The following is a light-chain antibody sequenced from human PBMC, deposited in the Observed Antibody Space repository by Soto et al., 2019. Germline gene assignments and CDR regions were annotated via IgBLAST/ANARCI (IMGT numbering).Light chain of an antibody. Sequence: ERVMTQSPATLSVSPGDRATLSCRASQSVNNNLAWYQQKPGQAPRLLIYGASTRATGIPARFSGSGSGTEFTLTISSLQSEDFAVYYCQHYNNWPFSFGPGTKVDIK. CDR3: QHYNNWPFS. J-gene: IGKJ3*01. CDR1: QSVNNN. CDR2: GAS. V-gene: IGKV3-15*01.